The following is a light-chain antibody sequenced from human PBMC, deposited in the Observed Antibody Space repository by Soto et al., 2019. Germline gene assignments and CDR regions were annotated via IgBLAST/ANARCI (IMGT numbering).Light chain of an antibody. V-gene: IGKV3-15*01. CDR3: EEDGDWPLT. CDR2: ATS. Sequence: EIVLPQSPATLSVSPGERATLSCRASQSVGNNFAWYQQKPGQAPRLLIFATSTRATGVPARFSGSGSGTEVSITISRLTFEDCAVYDCEEDGDWPLTFGGGAKVE. CDR1: QSVGNN. J-gene: IGKJ4*01.